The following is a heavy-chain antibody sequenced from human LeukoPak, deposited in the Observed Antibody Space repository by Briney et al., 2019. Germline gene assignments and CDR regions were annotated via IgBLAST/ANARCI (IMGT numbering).Heavy chain of an antibody. Sequence: ASVKVSCKASGGTFTSYAISWVRQAPGPGLEWMGGIIPIFGTANYAQKFQGRVTITADESTSTAYMELSSLRSEDTAVYYCARSTSGIAARRFFDYWGQGTLVTVSS. CDR3: ARSTSGIAARRFFDY. V-gene: IGHV1-69*01. J-gene: IGHJ4*02. CDR2: IIPIFGTA. CDR1: GGTFTSYA. D-gene: IGHD6-6*01.